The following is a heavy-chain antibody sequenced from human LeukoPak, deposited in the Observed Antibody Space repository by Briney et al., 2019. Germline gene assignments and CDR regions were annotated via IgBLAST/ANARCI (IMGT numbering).Heavy chain of an antibody. CDR3: ARTGTSGGERDAFDI. D-gene: IGHD6-19*01. J-gene: IGHJ3*02. Sequence: SETLSLTCTVSGGSISSYYWSWIRQPPGKGLEWIGYIYYSGSTNYNPSLKSRVTISVDTSKNQFPLKLSSVTAADTAVYYCARTGTSGGERDAFDIWGQGTMVTVSS. V-gene: IGHV4-59*08. CDR1: GGSISSYY. CDR2: IYYSGST.